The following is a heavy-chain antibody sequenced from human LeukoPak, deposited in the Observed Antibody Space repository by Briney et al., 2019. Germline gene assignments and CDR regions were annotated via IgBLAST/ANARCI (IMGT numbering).Heavy chain of an antibody. Sequence: GGSLRLSCAASGFTFSEYGMHWVHQAPGKGLEWVAVIWYDGSNKCYADSVKGRFTISRDNSKNTLYLQMNSLRVEDTAVYYCAKGSDYDSSGNNAFDIWGQGTMVTVS. CDR3: AKGSDYDSSGNNAFDI. D-gene: IGHD3-22*01. CDR2: IWYDGSNK. V-gene: IGHV3-33*06. CDR1: GFTFSEYG. J-gene: IGHJ3*02.